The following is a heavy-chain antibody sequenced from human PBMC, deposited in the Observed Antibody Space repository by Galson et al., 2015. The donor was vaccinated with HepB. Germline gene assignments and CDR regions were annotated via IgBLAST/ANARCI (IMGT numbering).Heavy chain of an antibody. Sequence: SLRLSCAASGFTFSSYAMSWVHQASGKGLEWVGRIRSKANSYETAYAASVEGRFTISRDDSKNTAYLQMNSLKTEDTAVYYCTSSGGYWGQRTLVTVSS. V-gene: IGHV3-73*01. D-gene: IGHD2-15*01. J-gene: IGHJ4*02. CDR1: GFTFSSYA. CDR2: IRSKANSYET. CDR3: TSSGGY.